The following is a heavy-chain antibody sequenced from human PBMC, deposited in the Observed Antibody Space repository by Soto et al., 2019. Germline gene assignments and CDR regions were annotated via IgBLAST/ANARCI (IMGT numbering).Heavy chain of an antibody. J-gene: IGHJ3*02. D-gene: IGHD2-15*01. CDR3: ARARYCSGGSCYLVYAFDI. V-gene: IGHV4-34*01. CDR1: GGSFSTYY. Sequence: SETLSLTCAVYGGSFSTYYWSWIRQPPGKGLEYIGEINHSGSTNYNPSLKSRVTMSVDTSKNQFSLKLSSVTAADTAVYYCARARYCSGGSCYLVYAFDIWGQGTMVTVSS. CDR2: INHSGST.